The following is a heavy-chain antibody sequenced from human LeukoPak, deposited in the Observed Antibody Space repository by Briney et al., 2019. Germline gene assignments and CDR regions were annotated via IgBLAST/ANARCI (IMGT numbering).Heavy chain of an antibody. D-gene: IGHD3-3*01. CDR2: IKPNSGGT. Sequence: GASVKVSCKASGYTFTGYYMHWVRQAPGQGLEWMGWIKPNSGGTNYAQKFQGRVTITTDESTSTAYMELSSLRSEDTAVYYCARGKGIRFSTEVNWFDPWGQGTLVTVSS. CDR3: ARGKGIRFSTEVNWFDP. V-gene: IGHV1-2*02. CDR1: GYTFTGYY. J-gene: IGHJ5*02.